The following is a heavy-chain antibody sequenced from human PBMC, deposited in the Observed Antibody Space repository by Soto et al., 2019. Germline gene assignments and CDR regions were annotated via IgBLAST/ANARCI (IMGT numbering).Heavy chain of an antibody. CDR2: IYHSGST. J-gene: IGHJ4*02. V-gene: IGHV4-38-2*01. CDR1: GYSISSGYY. CDR3: ARVSAFDSTVDY. D-gene: IGHD3-22*01. Sequence: SETLSLTCAVSGYSISSGYYWGWIRQPPGKGLEWIGSIYHSGSTYYNPSLKSRVTISVDTSKNQFSLKLSSVTAADTAVYYCARVSAFDSTVDYWGQGTLVTVSS.